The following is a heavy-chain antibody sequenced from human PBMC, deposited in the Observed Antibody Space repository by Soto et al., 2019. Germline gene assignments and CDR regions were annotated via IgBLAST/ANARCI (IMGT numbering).Heavy chain of an antibody. CDR3: AKGIPETGGYYYYSMDV. CDR1: GFTFSSYA. CDR2: ISGSGGIT. J-gene: IGHJ6*02. V-gene: IGHV3-23*04. Sequence: EVKLVDSGGGLVQTGGSLRLSCAASGFTFSSYAMGWVRQAPGKGLDWVSVISGSGGITYSADSVKGRFTISRDNSKNILYLQLKSLRAEDTAVYYCAKGIPETGGYYYYSMDVWGQGPAVTVSS. D-gene: IGHD2-21*01.